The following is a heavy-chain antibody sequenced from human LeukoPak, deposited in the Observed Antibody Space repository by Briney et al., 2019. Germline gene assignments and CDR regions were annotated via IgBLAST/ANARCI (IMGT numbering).Heavy chain of an antibody. Sequence: GGSLRLSCAASGFTFSDYYMSWTRQAPGKGLEWVSYISSSGSTIYYADSVKGRFTISRDNAKNSLYLQMNSLRAEDTAVYYCARDKDDYGSGNHWFDPWGQGTLVTVSS. J-gene: IGHJ5*02. V-gene: IGHV3-11*01. CDR1: GFTFSDYY. CDR2: ISSSGSTI. D-gene: IGHD3-10*01. CDR3: ARDKDDYGSGNHWFDP.